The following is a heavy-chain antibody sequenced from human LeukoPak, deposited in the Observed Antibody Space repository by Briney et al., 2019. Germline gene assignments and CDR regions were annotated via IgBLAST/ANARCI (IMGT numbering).Heavy chain of an antibody. D-gene: IGHD3-9*01. CDR2: IYYSGNT. Sequence: PSETLSLTCSVSGGSISPDYWSWIRQPPGKGLEWIVSIYYSGNTYYSPSLKSRVTISVDTSRNQFSLKLTSVTAADTAVYYCARHADYDILTGLFDPWGQGTLVTVSS. CDR3: ARHADYDILTGLFDP. V-gene: IGHV4-59*08. J-gene: IGHJ5*02. CDR1: GGSISPDY.